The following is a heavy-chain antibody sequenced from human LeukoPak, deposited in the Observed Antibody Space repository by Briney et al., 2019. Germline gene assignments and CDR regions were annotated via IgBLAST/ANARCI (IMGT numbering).Heavy chain of an antibody. D-gene: IGHD1-26*01. Sequence: GGSLRLSCAASGFTFSTYSMSWVRQAPGKGLEWISYISTSTTTIYYANSVKGRFTISRDNAKKSLYLQMNSLRVEDTGVYYCASWGEGALDNWGQGTLVTVSS. CDR2: ISTSTTTI. J-gene: IGHJ4*02. V-gene: IGHV3-48*01. CDR3: ASWGEGALDN. CDR1: GFTFSTYS.